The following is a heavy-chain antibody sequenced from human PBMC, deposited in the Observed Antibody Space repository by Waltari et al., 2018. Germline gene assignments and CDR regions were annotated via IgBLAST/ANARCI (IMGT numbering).Heavy chain of an antibody. Sequence: EXQLXXSGAXVXKPGXSLKISCKGXGYIFTNYWIGWVRQMPGKGREWIGIXYPGDSXTKYSPSVQGQVTISADNSISAAYLQXXSLKASDTXMXYCXRLIPLNVDGDXWGQGTXVTVSS. V-gene: IGHV5-51*01. D-gene: IGHD1-1*01. CDR2: XYPGDSXT. J-gene: IGHJ4*02. CDR1: GYIFTNYW. CDR3: XRLIPLNVDGDX.